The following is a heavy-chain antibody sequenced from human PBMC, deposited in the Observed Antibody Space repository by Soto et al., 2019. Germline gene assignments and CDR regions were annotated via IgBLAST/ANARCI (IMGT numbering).Heavy chain of an antibody. CDR3: ARQPFCSSANCYRGSYYYYYSMDV. CDR1: GGSISSGGYY. CDR2: IYYSGST. D-gene: IGHD2-2*02. V-gene: IGHV4-31*03. J-gene: IGHJ6*02. Sequence: PSETLSLTCTVSGGSISSGGYYWNWIRQHPGKGLEWIGYIYYSGSTYCNPSLKSRVDISVDTSKSQFSLKLSSVTAADTAVYYCARQPFCSSANCYRGSYYYYYSMDVWGQGTTVTVSS.